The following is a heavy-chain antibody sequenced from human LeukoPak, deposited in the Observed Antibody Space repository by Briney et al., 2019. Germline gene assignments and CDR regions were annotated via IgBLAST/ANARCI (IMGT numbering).Heavy chain of an antibody. Sequence: PGGSLRLSCAASGFTFDDYAMHWVRQAPGKGLEWVSGISWNSGSIGYADSVKGRFTISRDNAKNSLYLQMNSLRAEDTALYYCAKDIRRWLQFPYGWGQGTLVTVSS. CDR3: AKDIRRWLQFPYG. D-gene: IGHD5-12*01. V-gene: IGHV3-9*01. CDR2: ISWNSGSI. J-gene: IGHJ4*02. CDR1: GFTFDDYA.